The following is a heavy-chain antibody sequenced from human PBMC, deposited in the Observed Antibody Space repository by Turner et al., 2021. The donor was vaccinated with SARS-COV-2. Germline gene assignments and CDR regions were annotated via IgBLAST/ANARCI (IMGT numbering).Heavy chain of an antibody. CDR1: GYTFTDYY. Sequence: EVQLVQSGAEVKTPGATVQISCTVSGYTFTDYYMHWVQQAPGKGLEWMGLVDPEDGETIYAEKFQGRVTITADTSTDTAYMELSSLRSEDTAVYYCATDEAAMVRGVIPYYYYGMDVWGQGTTVTVSS. V-gene: IGHV1-69-2*01. CDR3: ATDEAAMVRGVIPYYYYGMDV. CDR2: VDPEDGET. J-gene: IGHJ6*02. D-gene: IGHD3-10*01.